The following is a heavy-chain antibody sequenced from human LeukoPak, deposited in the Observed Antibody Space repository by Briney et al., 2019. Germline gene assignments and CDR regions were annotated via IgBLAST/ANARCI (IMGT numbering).Heavy chain of an antibody. Sequence: GGSLRLSCVASRFTFSTYWMNWVRQAPGKGLEWVANIRQDGSEKHYVDSVKGRFTISRDNAKNSLYLQVNSLRAEDTAVYYCAELGITMIGGVWGKGTTVTISS. CDR2: IRQDGSEK. V-gene: IGHV3-7*01. J-gene: IGHJ6*04. CDR3: AELGITMIGGV. CDR1: RFTFSTYW. D-gene: IGHD3-10*02.